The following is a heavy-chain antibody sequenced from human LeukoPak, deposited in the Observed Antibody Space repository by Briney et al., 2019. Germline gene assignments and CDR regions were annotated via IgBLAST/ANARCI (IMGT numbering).Heavy chain of an antibody. CDR1: GFTFDDYA. V-gene: IGHV3-9*03. CDR2: ISWNSGSI. J-gene: IGHJ4*02. CDR3: AKGDSSGYRSDFDY. Sequence: GGSLRLSCAASGFTFDDYAMHWVRHAPGKGLEWVSGISWNSGSIGYADSVKGRFTISRDNAKNSLYLQMNSLRAEDMALYYCAKGDSSGYRSDFDYWGQGTLVTVSS. D-gene: IGHD3-22*01.